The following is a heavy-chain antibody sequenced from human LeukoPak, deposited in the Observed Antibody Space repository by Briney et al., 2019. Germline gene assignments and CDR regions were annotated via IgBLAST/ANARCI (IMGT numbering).Heavy chain of an antibody. D-gene: IGHD6-19*01. J-gene: IGHJ4*02. Sequence: PGGSLRLSCVVSGFTVSTICMSWVRQAPGKGLEWVSLIYSGGSTYYADSVKGRFIISRDNSKNTLYLQMNSLRAEDTAVYYCARVGQWLSYYFDYWGQGTLVTVSS. CDR3: ARVGQWLSYYFDY. CDR1: GFTVSTIC. CDR2: IYSGGST. V-gene: IGHV3-66*01.